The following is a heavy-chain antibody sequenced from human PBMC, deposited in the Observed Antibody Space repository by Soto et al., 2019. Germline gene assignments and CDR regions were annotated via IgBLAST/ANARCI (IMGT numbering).Heavy chain of an antibody. V-gene: IGHV1-69*06. CDR1: GYSFSSHA. CDR2: IIPVFGTP. J-gene: IGHJ4*02. Sequence: QVQLEQSGSEVKKSGSSVKVSCKASGYSFSSHAITWVRQAPGQGLEWMGGIIPVFGTPSYAQKFQGRVTISADKSTNTSYLEVRSRRSEDTAVYYCARGGALSISWYWGDGLDSWGQGTQVTVSS. CDR3: ARGGALSISWYWGDGLDS. D-gene: IGHD6-13*01.